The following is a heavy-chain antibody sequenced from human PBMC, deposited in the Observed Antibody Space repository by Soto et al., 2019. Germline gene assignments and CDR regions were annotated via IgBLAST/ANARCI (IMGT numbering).Heavy chain of an antibody. J-gene: IGHJ3*01. D-gene: IGHD4-17*01. V-gene: IGHV3-23*01. Sequence: EVQLLESGGGLVQPGQSLRISCAASGFTFSTYALTWVRQPPGKGLEWVAAITGSGAPANYADSVKGRFTISRDNSKNTLYLQMNSLTAEDTAVYFCAKDPNGDYVGAFDFWGWGTMVTVSS. CDR2: ITGSGAPA. CDR1: GFTFSTYA. CDR3: AKDPNGDYVGAFDF.